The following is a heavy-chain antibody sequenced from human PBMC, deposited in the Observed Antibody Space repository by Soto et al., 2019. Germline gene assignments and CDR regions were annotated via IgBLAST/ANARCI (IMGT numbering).Heavy chain of an antibody. CDR3: AKVGWFGELLFPYYFDY. CDR2: ISGSGGST. Sequence: EVQLLESGGGLVQPGGSLRLSCAASGFTFSSYAMSWVRQAPGKGLELVSAISGSGGSTYYADSVKGRFTISRDNSKNTLYLQMNSLRAEDTAVDYCAKVGWFGELLFPYYFDYWGQGTLVTVSS. CDR1: GFTFSSYA. J-gene: IGHJ4*02. D-gene: IGHD3-10*01. V-gene: IGHV3-23*01.